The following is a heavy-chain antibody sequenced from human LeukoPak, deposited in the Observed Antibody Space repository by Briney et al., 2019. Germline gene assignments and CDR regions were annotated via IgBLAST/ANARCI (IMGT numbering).Heavy chain of an antibody. CDR2: IFPSGGEI. CDR1: GFTFSTFA. Sequence: GGSLRLSCAAPGFTFSTFAMTCVRQPPGKGLQWVSSIFPSGGEIHYADSVRGRFTISRDNSKSTLSLQMNSLRAEDTAIYYCATYRQVLLPFESWGQGTLVTVSS. D-gene: IGHD2-8*02. J-gene: IGHJ4*02. V-gene: IGHV3-23*01. CDR3: ATYRQVLLPFES.